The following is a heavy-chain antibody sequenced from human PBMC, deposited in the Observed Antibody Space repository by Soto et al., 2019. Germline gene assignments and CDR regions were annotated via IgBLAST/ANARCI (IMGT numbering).Heavy chain of an antibody. CDR2: IKSKTDGGTT. CDR1: GFTFSNAW. Sequence: GGSLRLSCAASGFTFSNAWMNWVRQAPGKGLEWVGRIKSKTDGGTTDYAAPVKGRFTISRDDSKNTLYLQMNSLKTEDTAVYYCTTEGGYSGYDYVFHYYGMDVWGQGTTVTVSS. CDR3: TTEGGYSGYDYVFHYYGMDV. V-gene: IGHV3-15*07. J-gene: IGHJ6*02. D-gene: IGHD5-12*01.